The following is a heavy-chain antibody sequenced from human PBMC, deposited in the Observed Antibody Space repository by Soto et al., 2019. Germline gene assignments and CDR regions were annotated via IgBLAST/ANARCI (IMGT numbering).Heavy chain of an antibody. D-gene: IGHD3-3*01. CDR2: ISSSSSYI. V-gene: IGHV3-21*01. Sequence: EVQLVESGGGLVKPGGSLRLSCAASGFTFSSYSMNWVRQAPGKGLEWVSSISSSSSYIYYADSVKGRFTISRDNAKNSLYMQMNSVRAEDTAVYYCARDRSITISLGGAYYYYYYMDVWGKGTTVTVSS. CDR3: ARDRSITISLGGAYYYYYYMDV. J-gene: IGHJ6*03. CDR1: GFTFSSYS.